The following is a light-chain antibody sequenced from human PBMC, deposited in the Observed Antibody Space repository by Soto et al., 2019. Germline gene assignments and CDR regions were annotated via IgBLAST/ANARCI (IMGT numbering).Light chain of an antibody. CDR3: TSYAGSNNFFYV. CDR2: EVS. Sequence: QSALTQPASVSGSPGQSITISCTGTSSDVGSYDLVSWFQQHPGKAPKLMIYEVSKRPSGVPDRFSGSKSGNTASLTVSGLQAEDEADYYCTSYAGSNNFFYVFGTGTQVTVL. V-gene: IGLV2-8*01. CDR1: SSDVGSYDL. J-gene: IGLJ1*01.